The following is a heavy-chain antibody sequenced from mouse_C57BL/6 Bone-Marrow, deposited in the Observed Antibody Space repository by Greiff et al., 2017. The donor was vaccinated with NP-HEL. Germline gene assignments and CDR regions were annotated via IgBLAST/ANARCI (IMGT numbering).Heavy chain of an antibody. J-gene: IGHJ2*01. Sequence: QVQLQQSGPELVKPGASVKISCKASGYAFSSSWMNWVKQRPGKGLEWIGRIYPGDGDTNYNGKFKGKATLTADKSSSTAYMQLSSLTSEDSAVYFCASRQLRLRFDYWGQGTTLTVSS. V-gene: IGHV1-82*01. D-gene: IGHD3-2*02. CDR3: ASRQLRLRFDY. CDR1: GYAFSSSW. CDR2: IYPGDGDT.